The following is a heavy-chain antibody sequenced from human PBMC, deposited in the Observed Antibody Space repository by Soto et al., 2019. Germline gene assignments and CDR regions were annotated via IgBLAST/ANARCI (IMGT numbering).Heavy chain of an antibody. V-gene: IGHV3-30*18. Sequence: GGSLRLSCAASGFTFRTHGIHWVRQAPGKGLEWVALISYDGSNRYYGDSVKGRFTISRDNSKDTLYLQMNSLRAEDMAVYYCAKYTSGALFDNWGQGTLVTVSS. CDR3: AKYTSGALFDN. J-gene: IGHJ4*02. CDR1: GFTFRTHG. D-gene: IGHD6-19*01. CDR2: ISYDGSNR.